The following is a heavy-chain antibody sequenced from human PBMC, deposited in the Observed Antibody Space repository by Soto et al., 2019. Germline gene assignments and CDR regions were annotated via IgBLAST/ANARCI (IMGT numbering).Heavy chain of an antibody. Sequence: SPTLSLTCAISGDSVSSNNAAWNWIRQSTSRGLEWLGRTYYRSKWYNDYAVSVKSRITINPDTAKNQFSLQLNAVTPEDTAVYYCARGVAAPTWGNDYGIDGWGQGTTVTVSS. CDR2: TYYRSKWYN. J-gene: IGHJ6*02. D-gene: IGHD6-19*01. V-gene: IGHV6-1*01. CDR1: GDSVSSNNAA. CDR3: ARGVAAPTWGNDYGIDG.